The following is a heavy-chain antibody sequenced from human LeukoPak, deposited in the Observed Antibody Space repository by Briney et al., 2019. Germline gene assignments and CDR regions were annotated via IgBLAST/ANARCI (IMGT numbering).Heavy chain of an antibody. CDR1: GYTFTGYY. D-gene: IGHD2-2*02. Sequence: SVKVSCKASGYTFTGYYMHWVRQAPGQGLEWMGRIIPLLGTANYAQKFQGRVTITADTSTSTAYMELNSLRSEDTAVYYCAREGVVVVPAAIRSYYYYYMDVWGKGTTVTVSS. J-gene: IGHJ6*03. V-gene: IGHV1-69*08. CDR2: IIPLLGTA. CDR3: AREGVVVVPAAIRSYYYYYMDV.